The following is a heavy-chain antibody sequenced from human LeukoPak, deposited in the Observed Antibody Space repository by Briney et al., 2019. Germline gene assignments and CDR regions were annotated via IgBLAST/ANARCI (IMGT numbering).Heavy chain of an antibody. CDR2: IKQDGSEK. J-gene: IGHJ4*02. CDR3: ASGPIRFLEWSDY. CDR1: GFTFSSYW. V-gene: IGHV3-7*01. Sequence: GGSLRLSCAASGFTFSSYWMSWVRQAPGKGLEWVANIKQDGSEKYYVDSVKGRFTIPRDNAKNSLYLQMNSLRAEDTAVYYCASGPIRFLEWSDYWGQGTLVTVSS. D-gene: IGHD3-3*01.